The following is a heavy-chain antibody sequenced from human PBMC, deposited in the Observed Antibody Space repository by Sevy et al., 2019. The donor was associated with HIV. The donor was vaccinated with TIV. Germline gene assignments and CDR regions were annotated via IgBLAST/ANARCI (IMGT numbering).Heavy chain of an antibody. CDR1: GYSFNTFW. CDR2: IYLGDSNS. Sequence: GESLKISCKGSGYSFNTFWIGWVRQMPGKGLEWMGIIYLGDSNSRYSPSFQGQVTISADKSITTAYLQLSSLKASDTAMYYCARRPGGVRHFDYWGQGTLVTVSS. D-gene: IGHD3-10*01. CDR3: ARRPGGVRHFDY. J-gene: IGHJ4*02. V-gene: IGHV5-51*01.